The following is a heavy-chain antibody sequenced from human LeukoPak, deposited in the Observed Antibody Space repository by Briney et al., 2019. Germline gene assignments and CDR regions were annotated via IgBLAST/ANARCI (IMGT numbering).Heavy chain of an antibody. CDR2: MNPNSGNT. CDR3: ARGLRREQQLLRAFDY. J-gene: IGHJ4*02. D-gene: IGHD6-13*01. CDR1: GYTFTNYD. Sequence: ASVKVSCKASGYTFTNYDINWVRQASGQGLEWMGRMNPNSGNTGSAQKLQGRVTMTSNTSISTAYMELSSLRSEDTAVYYCARGLRREQQLLRAFDYWGQGTPVTVSS. V-gene: IGHV1-8*01.